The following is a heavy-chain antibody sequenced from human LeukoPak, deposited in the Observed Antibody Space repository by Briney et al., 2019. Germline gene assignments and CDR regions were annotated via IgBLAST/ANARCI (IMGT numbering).Heavy chain of an antibody. CDR3: ARGSFGRPLDD. J-gene: IGHJ4*02. D-gene: IGHD3-10*01. CDR2: FYRDGGI. Sequence: GGSLRLSCAASGFTFSSYAMSWVRQAPGKGLEWVSVFYRDGGIYYADSVKGRFTISRDNSMNTVYLQMNSLRVEDTAVYYCARGSFGRPLDDWGQGTLVTVSS. V-gene: IGHV3-53*01. CDR1: GFTFSSYA.